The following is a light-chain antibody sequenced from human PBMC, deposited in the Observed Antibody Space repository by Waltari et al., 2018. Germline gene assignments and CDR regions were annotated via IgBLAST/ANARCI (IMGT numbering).Light chain of an antibody. V-gene: IGKV1-5*01. J-gene: IGKJ4*01. CDR3: QQYSSYSAVS. CDR2: GSS. Sequence: DIQMTQSPSTLSASVGDRVTITCRASQTINNWLAWYQQKPVKAPKVLIYGSSNLESGVPSRFIGSGSGTKFTLTITSLQPDDFARYYCQQYSSYSAVSFGGGTRVEIK. CDR1: QTINNW.